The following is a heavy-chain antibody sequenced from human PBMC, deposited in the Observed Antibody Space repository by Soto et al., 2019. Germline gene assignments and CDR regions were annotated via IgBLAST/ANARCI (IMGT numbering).Heavy chain of an antibody. CDR3: AREYAVYDSSGYYDY. CDR1: GGTFSSYA. J-gene: IGHJ4*02. CDR2: IIPIFGTA. V-gene: IGHV1-69*01. Sequence: QVQLVQSGAEVKKPGYSVKVSCKASGGTFSSYAISWVRQATGQGLEWMGGIIPIFGTANYAQKFQCRVTITADESTSTAYMELSRLRSEETAVYSCAREYAVYDSSGYYDYWGLGTLGTVSS. D-gene: IGHD3-22*01.